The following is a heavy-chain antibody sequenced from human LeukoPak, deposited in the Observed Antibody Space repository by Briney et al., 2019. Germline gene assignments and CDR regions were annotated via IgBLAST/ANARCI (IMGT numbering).Heavy chain of an antibody. Sequence: GASVKVSCKASGYTFTTNGISWVRQAPGQGLEWMGWIGAYNGNTNYAQKFQGRVTMTTDTSTSTAYMELRSLRSDDTAVYYCARDHQYDLDYWGQGTLVTVSS. D-gene: IGHD1-1*01. V-gene: IGHV1-18*01. CDR3: ARDHQYDLDY. CDR1: GYTFTTNG. J-gene: IGHJ4*02. CDR2: IGAYNGNT.